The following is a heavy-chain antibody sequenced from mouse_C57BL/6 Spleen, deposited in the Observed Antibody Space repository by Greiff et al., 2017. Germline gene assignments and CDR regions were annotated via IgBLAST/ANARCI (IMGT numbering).Heavy chain of an antibody. Sequence: QVHVKQPGAELVKPGASVKLSCKASGYPFTSYWMHWLKPRPGRGLEWIGRIEPNSGGTKYNEKFKSKATLTVDKPSSEAYMQLSSLTSEDSAVYYCAREDYYGSAYWYFDVWGTGTTVTVSS. J-gene: IGHJ1*03. CDR2: IEPNSGGT. D-gene: IGHD1-1*01. CDR3: AREDYYGSAYWYFDV. CDR1: GYPFTSYW. V-gene: IGHV1-72*01.